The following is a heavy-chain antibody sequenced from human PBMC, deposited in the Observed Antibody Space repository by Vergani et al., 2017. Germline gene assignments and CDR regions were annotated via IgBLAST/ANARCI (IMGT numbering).Heavy chain of an antibody. V-gene: IGHV4-61*02. J-gene: IGHJ3*01. CDR2: IYVSGIT. D-gene: IGHD4-23*01. CDR1: GGSINNDFYY. Sequence: QVQLQESGPGLVKPSQTLALTCTVSGGSINNDFYYWHWIRQPAGKGLEWIGRIYVSGITDYNSSLQSRVSMSVDTSKNQFSLTLTSVTAADTAVYYCARDNTQLRPRAFDLSGQGTMVTVSS. CDR3: ARDNTQLRPRAFDL.